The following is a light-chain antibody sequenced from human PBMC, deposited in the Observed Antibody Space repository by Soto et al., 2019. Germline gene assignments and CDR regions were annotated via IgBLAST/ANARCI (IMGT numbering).Light chain of an antibody. J-gene: IGKJ4*01. CDR2: GAS. Sequence: EIVMTQSPATLSVSPGERATLSCRATQSVSSKLAWFQQKPGQAPRLLIYGASTRATDIPARFSGSGSGTEFSLTISSLQSEDVAVYYCQQYFTTPLTFGGGT. V-gene: IGKV3-15*01. CDR3: QQYFTTPLT. CDR1: QSVSSK.